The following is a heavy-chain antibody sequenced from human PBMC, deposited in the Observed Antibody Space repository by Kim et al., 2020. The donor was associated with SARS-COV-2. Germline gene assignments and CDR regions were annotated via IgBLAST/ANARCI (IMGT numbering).Heavy chain of an antibody. CDR2: IYYSGST. J-gene: IGHJ4*01. D-gene: IGHD3-22*01. V-gene: IGHV4-39*07. CDR1: GGSISSSSYY. Sequence: SETLSLTCTVSGGSISSSSYYWGWLRQPPGKGLEWIGSIYYSGSTYYNPSLKSRVTISVDTSKNQFSLKLSSVTAAARAVFYCVRAAPYSDSSGYYRYF. CDR3: VRAAPYSDSSGYYRYF.